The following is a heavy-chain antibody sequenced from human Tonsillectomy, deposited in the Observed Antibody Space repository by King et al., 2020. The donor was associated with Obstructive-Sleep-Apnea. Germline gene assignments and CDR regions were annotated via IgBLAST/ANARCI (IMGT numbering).Heavy chain of an antibody. CDR2: ISGSGGST. J-gene: IGHJ4*02. CDR3: ASREDIVATFDY. V-gene: IGHV3-23*04. Sequence: VQLVESGGGLVQPGGSLRLSCAASGFTFSSYAMSWVRQAPGKGLEWVSAISGSGGSTYYADSVKGRFTISRDNSTTTRYLQMNSLRAEDTAVYYCASREDIVATFDYWGQGTLVTVSS. CDR1: GFTFSSYA. D-gene: IGHD5-12*01.